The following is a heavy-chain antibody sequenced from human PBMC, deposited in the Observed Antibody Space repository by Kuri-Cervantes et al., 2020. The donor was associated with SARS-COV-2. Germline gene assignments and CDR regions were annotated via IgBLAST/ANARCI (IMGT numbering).Heavy chain of an antibody. V-gene: IGHV3-53*01. CDR2: IYSGGST. Sequence: GGSLRLSCAASGFTFSSYAMSWVRQAPGKGLEWVSVIYSGGSTYYADSVKGRFTISRDNSKNTLYLQMNSLRAEDTAVYYCAIPPFSRAPSYYDYMDVWGEGTTVTVSS. D-gene: IGHD2/OR15-2a*01. CDR1: GFTFSSYA. CDR3: AIPPFSRAPSYYDYMDV. J-gene: IGHJ6*03.